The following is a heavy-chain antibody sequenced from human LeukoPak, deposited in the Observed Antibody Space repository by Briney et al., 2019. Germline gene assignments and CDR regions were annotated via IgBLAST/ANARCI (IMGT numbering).Heavy chain of an antibody. D-gene: IGHD3-10*01. V-gene: IGHV4-59*12. CDR3: ARIREDAFDI. J-gene: IGHJ3*02. Sequence: SETLSLTCNVSGGSITVNYWSWIRQPPGKGLEWIGHISHNGTATYNPSLKSRVTILVDPSTIHYSLLLTSVTAADTAVYYCARIREDAFDIWGQGRMVSVSS. CDR2: ISHNGTA. CDR1: GGSITVNY.